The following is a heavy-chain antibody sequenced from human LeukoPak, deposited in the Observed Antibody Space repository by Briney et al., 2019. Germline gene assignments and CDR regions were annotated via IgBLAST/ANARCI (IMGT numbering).Heavy chain of an antibody. J-gene: IGHJ4*02. CDR3: VKRIAVAGLFDS. CDR2: IYYSGNT. V-gene: IGHV4-59*08. D-gene: IGHD6-19*01. CDR1: GGSIGTYY. Sequence: PSETLSLTCTVSGGSIGTYYWSWIRQPPGKGLEWIGYIYYSGNTNYNPSLKSRVTISVDTSKNQFSLKLSSVTAADTAVYFCVKRIAVAGLFDSWGPGTLVTVSS.